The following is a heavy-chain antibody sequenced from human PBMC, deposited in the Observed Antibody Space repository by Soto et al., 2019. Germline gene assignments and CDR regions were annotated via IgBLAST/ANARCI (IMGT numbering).Heavy chain of an antibody. CDR1: GGTFSSYT. D-gene: IGHD2-15*01. CDR2: IIPILGIA. Sequence: QVQLVQSGAEVMKPGSSVQVSCTASGGTFSSYTISWVRQAPGQGLEWMGRIIPILGIANYAQKFQGRVTITADKSTSTAYMELSSLRSEDTAVYYCAIVQGARYCSGGSCYYYYYYMDVWGKGTTVTVSS. V-gene: IGHV1-69*02. CDR3: AIVQGARYCSGGSCYYYYYYMDV. J-gene: IGHJ6*03.